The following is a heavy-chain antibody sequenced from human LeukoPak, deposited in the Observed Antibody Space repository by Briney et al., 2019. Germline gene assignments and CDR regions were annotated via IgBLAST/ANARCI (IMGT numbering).Heavy chain of an antibody. CDR1: GCSIISSSYY. D-gene: IGHD2-2*01. V-gene: IGHV4-39*01. CDR2: IYYSGNT. Sequence: PSETLSLTCTVSGCSIISSSYYWGWIRDPPGQGLEGIGSIYYSGNTYYNPSLKSRVTISVDTSQNQVALTLSSVTAADTAVYYCARSRIVVVPAANNFDCWGQGTLVTVSS. CDR3: ARSRIVVVPAANNFDC. J-gene: IGHJ4*02.